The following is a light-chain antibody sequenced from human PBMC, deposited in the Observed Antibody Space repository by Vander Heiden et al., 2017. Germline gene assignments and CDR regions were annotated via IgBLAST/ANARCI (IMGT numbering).Light chain of an antibody. J-gene: IGLJ1*01. V-gene: IGLV3-21*02. Sequence: SYVLTQPPSVSVAPGQTARIHCGGYNIGTKSVHWYQQKPGQAPVLVVYDDSDRPSGIPERFSGANSGNTATLTISRVEAGDEADYYCQVWDSSSDHLFVFGTGTKVAVL. CDR3: QVWDSSSDHLFV. CDR1: NIGTKS. CDR2: DDS.